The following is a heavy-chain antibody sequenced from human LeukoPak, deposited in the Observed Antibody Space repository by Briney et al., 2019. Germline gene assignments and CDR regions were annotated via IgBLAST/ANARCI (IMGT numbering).Heavy chain of an antibody. D-gene: IGHD2-21*01. CDR1: GFSVSGKF. CDR3: ASGDGYLQPY. CDR2: IHYDGKI. Sequence: QPGGSLRLSCAASGFSVSGKFMSWVRQAPGKGLEWVSIIHYDGKIRYAGSVGGRFTTYRDDSENTLFLQMNSLRVDDTAVYFCASGDGYLQPYWGQGTLVTVSS. J-gene: IGHJ4*02. V-gene: IGHV3-53*01.